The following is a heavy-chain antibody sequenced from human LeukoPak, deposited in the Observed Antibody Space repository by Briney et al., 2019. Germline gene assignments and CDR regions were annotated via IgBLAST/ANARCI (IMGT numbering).Heavy chain of an antibody. CDR2: INRDGSTT. CDR3: ARDKKSGDSSEIDY. D-gene: IGHD1-26*01. CDR1: GFTYSHYW. V-gene: IGHV3-74*01. Sequence: PGGSLRLFCAASGFTYSHYWVQWVPHARGRGLVWVSRINRDGSTTNYADSVKGRFTVSRDNAKNTLNLQMSSLRAEDTAVYYCARDKKSGDSSEIDYWGQGTLVTVSS. J-gene: IGHJ4*02.